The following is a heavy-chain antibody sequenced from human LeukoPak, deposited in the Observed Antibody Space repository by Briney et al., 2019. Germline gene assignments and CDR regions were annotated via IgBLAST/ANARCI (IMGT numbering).Heavy chain of an antibody. CDR1: GYTFTSYY. CDR3: ARVSTVTTFHY. J-gene: IGHJ4*02. Sequence: ASVKVSCKASGYTFTSYYMHWVRRAPGQGLEWMGIINPSGGSTSYAQKFQGRVTMTRDTSTSTVYMELSSLRSEDTAVYYCARVSTVTTFHYWGQGTLVTVSS. V-gene: IGHV1-46*01. CDR2: INPSGGST. D-gene: IGHD4-17*01.